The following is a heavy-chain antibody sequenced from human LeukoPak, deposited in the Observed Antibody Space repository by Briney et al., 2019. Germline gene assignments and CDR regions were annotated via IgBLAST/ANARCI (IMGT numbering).Heavy chain of an antibody. CDR3: ARRLPTAWGADY. V-gene: IGHV3-53*01. J-gene: IGHJ4*02. D-gene: IGHD7-27*01. CDR2: IYSGGST. Sequence: GGSLRLSCAASGFTVSSNYMSWVRQAPGKGLEWVSVIYSGGSTYYADSVKGRFTISRDNSKNTLYLQMHSLRAEDTAVYYCARRLPTAWGADYWGQGTLVTVSS. CDR1: GFTVSSNY.